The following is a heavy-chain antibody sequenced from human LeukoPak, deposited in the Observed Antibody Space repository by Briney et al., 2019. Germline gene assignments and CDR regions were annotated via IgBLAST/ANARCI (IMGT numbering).Heavy chain of an antibody. CDR1: GFTVSINH. CDR3: AALSGVGVKIGFDH. J-gene: IGHJ4*02. V-gene: IGHV3-66*01. Sequence: GGSLRLSCAASGFTVSINHMNWVRQAPGKGLEWVSIIYYGGNTFYADSVKGRFTISRDNSKNTLYLQINSLRAEDTAVYYCAALSGVGVKIGFDHWGQGALVVVSS. CDR2: IYYGGNT. D-gene: IGHD1-26*01.